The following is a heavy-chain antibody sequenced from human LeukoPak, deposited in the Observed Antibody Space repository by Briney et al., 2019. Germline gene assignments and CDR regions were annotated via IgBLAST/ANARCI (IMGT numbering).Heavy chain of an antibody. Sequence: SETLSLTCTVSGGSISSSSYYWGWIRQPPGKGLEWIGSIYYSGSTYYNPSLKSRVTISVDTSKNQFSLKLSSVTAADTAVYYCARQRSSSGWDYWGQGTLVTVSS. D-gene: IGHD6-19*01. J-gene: IGHJ4*02. CDR1: GGSISSSSYY. CDR2: IYYSGST. CDR3: ARQRSSSGWDY. V-gene: IGHV4-39*01.